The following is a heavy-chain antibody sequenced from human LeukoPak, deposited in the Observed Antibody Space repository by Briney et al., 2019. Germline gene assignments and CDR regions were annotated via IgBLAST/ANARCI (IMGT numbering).Heavy chain of an antibody. CDR1: VYSFTVYY. CDR2: ITPHNGGT. CDR3: ARTKNLYPGWFDP. Sequence: GASVTVSCTSSVYSFTVYYIHWVRQAPGQGLEWMGWITPHNGGTNYAQKFQGGVTMTRDTSISTAYMELSRLRSDDTAVYYCARTKNLYPGWFDPWGQGTLVTVSS. J-gene: IGHJ5*02. V-gene: IGHV1-2*02. D-gene: IGHD1-14*01.